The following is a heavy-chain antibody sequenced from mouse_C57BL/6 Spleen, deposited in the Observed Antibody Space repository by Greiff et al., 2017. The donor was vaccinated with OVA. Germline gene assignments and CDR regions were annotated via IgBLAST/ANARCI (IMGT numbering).Heavy chain of an antibody. CDR2: INPSTGGT. D-gene: IGHD2-2*01. J-gene: IGHJ3*01. CDR1: GYSFTGYY. Sequence: VQLQQSGPELVKPGASVKISCKASGYSFTGYYMNWVKQSPEKSLEWIGEINPSTGGTTYNQKFKAKATLTVDKSSSTAYMQLKSLPSEDSAVYYCARGDYGYDAWFAYWGQGTLVTVSA. CDR3: ARGDYGYDAWFAY. V-gene: IGHV1-42*01.